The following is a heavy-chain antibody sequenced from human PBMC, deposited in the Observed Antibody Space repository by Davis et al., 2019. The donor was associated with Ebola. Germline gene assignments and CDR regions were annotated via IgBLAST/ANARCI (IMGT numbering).Heavy chain of an antibody. CDR2: ISAYNGNT. D-gene: IGHD3-22*01. CDR3: ARHGITMIVVVIDAFDI. Sequence: ASVKVSCKASGYTFTSYGISWVRQAPGQGLEWMGWISAYNGNTNYAQKLQGRVTMTTDPSTSTASMELRSLRSDDTAVYYCARHGITMIVVVIDAFDIWGQGTMVTVSS. CDR1: GYTFTSYG. V-gene: IGHV1-18*01. J-gene: IGHJ3*02.